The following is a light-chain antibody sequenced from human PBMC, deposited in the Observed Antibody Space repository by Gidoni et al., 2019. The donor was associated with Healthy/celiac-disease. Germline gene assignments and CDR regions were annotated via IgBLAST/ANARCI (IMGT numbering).Light chain of an antibody. CDR3: QQYGSSPWT. CDR2: GAS. J-gene: IGKJ1*01. V-gene: IGKV3-20*01. CDR1: QSVSSSY. Sequence: EIVLTQSPGTLSLSPGERATLSCRASQSVSSSYLAWYQQKPGQAPRLLIYGASSRATGIPDRFSGSGSVTDFTLTISILEPEDLAVYYCQQYGSSPWTFGQGTKVEIK.